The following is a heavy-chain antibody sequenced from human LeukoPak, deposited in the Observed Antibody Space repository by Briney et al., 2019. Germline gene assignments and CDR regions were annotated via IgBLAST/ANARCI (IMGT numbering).Heavy chain of an antibody. CDR1: GGSISSYY. CDR3: ARGRGVVVPAALDPYYFDY. CDR2: IYYSGST. D-gene: IGHD2-2*01. J-gene: IGHJ4*02. Sequence: PSETLSLTCTVSGGSISSYYWSWIRQPPGKGLEWIGYIYYSGSTNYNPSLKSRVTISVDTSKNQFSLKLSSVTAADTAVYYCARGRGVVVPAALDPYYFDYWGQGTLVTVSS. V-gene: IGHV4-59*12.